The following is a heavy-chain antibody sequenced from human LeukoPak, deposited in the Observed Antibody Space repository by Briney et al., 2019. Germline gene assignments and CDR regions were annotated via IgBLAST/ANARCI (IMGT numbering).Heavy chain of an antibody. CDR1: GFTVSNNY. CDR3: ARGGATRYCTNGVCHYFDY. V-gene: IGHV3-66*01. J-gene: IGHJ4*02. Sequence: GGSLRLSCAASGFTVSNNYMSWVRQAPGKGLEWVSVIFSGGSTNYADSVKGRLTIPRGNSKNTLYLQMNSLRAEDTAVYYCARGGATRYCTNGVCHYFDYWGQGTLVTVSS. D-gene: IGHD2-8*01. CDR2: IFSGGST.